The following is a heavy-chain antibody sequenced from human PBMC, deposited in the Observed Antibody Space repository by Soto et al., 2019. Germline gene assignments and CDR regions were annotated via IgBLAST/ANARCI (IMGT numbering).Heavy chain of an antibody. CDR2: ISTSSTST. D-gene: IGHD5-18*01. CDR3: ARRFVDTGRMDV. CDR1: GFTFSSYN. J-gene: IGHJ6*02. V-gene: IGHV3-48*02. Sequence: EVQLVESGGGLVQPGGSLRLSCAASGFTFSSYNMIWVRQTPGKGLEWVSYISTSSTSTYYADSVKGRFTISRDNAQKLLYLQMNSLRDEDTAVYYCARRFVDTGRMDVWGQGTTVTVSS.